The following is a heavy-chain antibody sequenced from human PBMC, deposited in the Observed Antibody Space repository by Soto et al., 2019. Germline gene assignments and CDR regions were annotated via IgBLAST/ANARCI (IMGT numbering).Heavy chain of an antibody. CDR2: ISGSGGST. J-gene: IGHJ6*02. V-gene: IGHV3-23*01. CDR3: AKDQPPGDSSGYYDYYGMDV. D-gene: IGHD3-22*01. CDR1: GFTFSSYA. Sequence: GGSLRLSCAASGFTFSSYAMSWVRQAPGKGLEWVSAISGSGGSTYYADSVKGRFTISRDNSKNTLYLQMNSLRAEDTAVYYCAKDQPPGDSSGYYDYYGMDVWGQGTTVTVSS.